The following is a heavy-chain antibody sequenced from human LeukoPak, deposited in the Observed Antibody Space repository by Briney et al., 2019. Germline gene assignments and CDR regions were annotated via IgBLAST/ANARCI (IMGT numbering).Heavy chain of an antibody. V-gene: IGHV4-34*01. CDR2: INHSGST. J-gene: IGHJ4*02. CDR1: GGSFSGYY. D-gene: IGHD3-9*01. Sequence: SETLSLTCAVYGGSFSGYYWSWIRQPPGKGLEWIGEINHSGSTNYNPSLKSRVTISVDTSKNQFSLKLSSVTAAETAVYYCARGETDILTGYVYWGQGTLVTVSS. CDR3: ARGETDILTGYVY.